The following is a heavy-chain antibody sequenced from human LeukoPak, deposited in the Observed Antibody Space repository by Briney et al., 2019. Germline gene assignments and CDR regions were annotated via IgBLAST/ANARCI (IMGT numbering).Heavy chain of an antibody. D-gene: IGHD6-13*01. Sequence: SETLSLTCTVSGGSISSYYWSWVRQPPGKGLEWIGYIYYSGSTNYNPSLKSRVTISVDTSKNQFSLKLSSVTAADTAVYYCARARIAAATNFDYWGQGTLVTVSS. CDR3: ARARIAAATNFDY. CDR2: IYYSGST. V-gene: IGHV4-59*01. J-gene: IGHJ4*02. CDR1: GGSISSYY.